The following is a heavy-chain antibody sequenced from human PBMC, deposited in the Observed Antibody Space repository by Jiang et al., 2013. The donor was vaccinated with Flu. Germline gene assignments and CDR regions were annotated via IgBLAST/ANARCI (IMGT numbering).Heavy chain of an antibody. J-gene: IGHJ6*02. D-gene: IGHD2-2*01. CDR2: INTNTGNP. CDR3: ARVIVVVPAAIGEFGGDYYYGMDV. CDR1: GYTFTSYA. V-gene: IGHV7-4-1*02. Sequence: PGASVKVSCKASGYTFTSYAMNWVRQAPGQGLEWMGWINTNTGNPTYAQGFTGRFVFSLDTSVSTAYLQISSLKAEDTAVYYCARVIVVVPAAIGEFGGDYYYGMDVWGQGTTVTVSS.